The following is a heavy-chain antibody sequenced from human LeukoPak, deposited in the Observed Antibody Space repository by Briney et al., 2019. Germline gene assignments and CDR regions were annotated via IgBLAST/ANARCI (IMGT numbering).Heavy chain of an antibody. J-gene: IGHJ5*02. V-gene: IGHV4-34*01. CDR1: GGSFSGYY. CDR3: ARGPRVVVVPRHWFDP. D-gene: IGHD2-15*01. Sequence: SETLSLTCAVYGGSFSGYYWSWIRQPPGKGLEWIGEINYSGSTNYNPSLKSRVTISVDTSKNQFSLKLSSVTAADTAVYYCARGPRVVVVPRHWFDPWGQGTLVTVSS. CDR2: INYSGST.